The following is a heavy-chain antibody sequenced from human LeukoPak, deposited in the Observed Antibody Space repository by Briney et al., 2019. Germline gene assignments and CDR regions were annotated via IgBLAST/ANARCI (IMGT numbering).Heavy chain of an antibody. J-gene: IGHJ4*02. V-gene: IGHV4-34*01. Sequence: SETLSPTCAVYGGSFSGYYWSWIRQPPGKGLEWIGEINHSGSTNYNPSLKSRVTISVDTSKNQFSLKLSSVTAAGTAVYYCASRYDPSYYDSSGYYFLGQGTLVTVSS. CDR3: ASRYDPSYYDSSGYYF. D-gene: IGHD3-22*01. CDR2: INHSGST. CDR1: GGSFSGYY.